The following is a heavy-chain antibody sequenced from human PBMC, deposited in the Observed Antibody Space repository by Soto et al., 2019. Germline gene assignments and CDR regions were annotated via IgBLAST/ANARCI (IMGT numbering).Heavy chain of an antibody. V-gene: IGHV4-39*01. CDR1: GGSISSSSYY. D-gene: IGHD3-16*01. CDR3: AGPGGAYYGMDV. J-gene: IGHJ6*02. CDR2: IYYSGST. Sequence: LSLTCTVSGGSISSSSYYWGWIRQPPGKGLEWIGSIYYSGSTYYNPSLKSRVTISVDTSKNQFSLKLSSVTAADTAVYYCAGPGGAYYGMDVWGQGTTVTVSS.